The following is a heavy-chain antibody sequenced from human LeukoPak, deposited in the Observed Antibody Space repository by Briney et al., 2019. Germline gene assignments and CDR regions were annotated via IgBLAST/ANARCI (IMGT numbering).Heavy chain of an antibody. J-gene: IGHJ4*02. Sequence: ASVKVSCKASGYTFTSHDINWVRQATGQGLEWMGWISAYNGNTNYAQKLQGRVTMTTDTSTSTAYMELRSLRSDDTAVYYCARALQGNYDSSGYYPSVDYWGQGTLVTVSS. CDR1: GYTFTSHD. CDR2: ISAYNGNT. V-gene: IGHV1-18*01. D-gene: IGHD3-22*01. CDR3: ARALQGNYDSSGYYPSVDY.